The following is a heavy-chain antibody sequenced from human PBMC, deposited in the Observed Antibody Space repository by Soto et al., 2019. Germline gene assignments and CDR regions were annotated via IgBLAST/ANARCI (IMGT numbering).Heavy chain of an antibody. CDR1: GFTFSSCG. CDR2: ISYDGSNK. CDR3: AKPGATGTTPLYYYYCMDV. D-gene: IGHD1-7*01. Sequence: GGSLRLSCAASGFTFSSCGMHWVRQAPGKGLEWVAVISYDGSNKYYADSVKGRFTISRDNSKNTLYLQMNSLRAEDTAVYYCAKPGATGTTPLYYYYCMDVWGQGTTVTVSS. J-gene: IGHJ6*02. V-gene: IGHV3-30*18.